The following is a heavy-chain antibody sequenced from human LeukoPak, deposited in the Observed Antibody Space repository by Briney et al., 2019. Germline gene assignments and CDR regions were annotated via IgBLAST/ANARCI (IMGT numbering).Heavy chain of an antibody. CDR2: IYYNGNS. D-gene: IGHD1-7*01. Sequence: SDTLSRTCTVSGGSISSNTYFWGWIRQPPGKGLEWIGSIYYNGNSFYNPSLKSRFTTSVDTSKNQFSLNLSSVTAADTAVYFCTRELAGTTVHYWGQGTLVTVSS. CDR1: GGSISSNTYF. V-gene: IGHV4-39*07. J-gene: IGHJ4*02. CDR3: TRELAGTTVHY.